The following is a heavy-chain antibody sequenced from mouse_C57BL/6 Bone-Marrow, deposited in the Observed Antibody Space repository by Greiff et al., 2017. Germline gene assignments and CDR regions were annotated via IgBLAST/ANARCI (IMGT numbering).Heavy chain of an antibody. V-gene: IGHV1-69*01. CDR3: ARGPITTVVATHWYFDV. CDR2: IDPSDSYT. CDR1: GYTFTSYW. D-gene: IGHD1-1*01. Sequence: VQLQQPGAELVMPGASVKLSCKASGYTFTSYWLHWVKQRPGQGLEWIGEIDPSDSYTNYNQKFKGTSTLTVDKSSSTAYMQLSSLTSEDSAVYYCARGPITTVVATHWYFDVWGTGTTVTVSS. J-gene: IGHJ1*03.